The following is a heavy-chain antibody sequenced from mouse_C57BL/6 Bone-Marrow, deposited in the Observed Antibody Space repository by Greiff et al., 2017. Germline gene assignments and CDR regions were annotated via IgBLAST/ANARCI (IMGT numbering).Heavy chain of an antibody. CDR1: GYTFTSYW. V-gene: IGHV1-69*01. J-gene: IGHJ3*01. CDR2: IDTSDSYT. CDR3: AREELGFLRFAY. Sequence: QVQLQQPGAELVMPGASVKLSCKASGYTFTSYWMHWVKQRPGQGLEWIGEIDTSDSYTNYNQKFKGKSTLTVDKSSSTAYMQLSSLTSEDSAVYYCAREELGFLRFAYWGQGTLVTVSA.